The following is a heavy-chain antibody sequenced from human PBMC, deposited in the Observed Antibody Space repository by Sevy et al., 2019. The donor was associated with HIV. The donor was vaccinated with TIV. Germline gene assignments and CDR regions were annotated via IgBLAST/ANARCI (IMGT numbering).Heavy chain of an antibody. Sequence: SETLSLTCTVSGGSITSLYWNWIRQPPGKGLEWIANIYYNGHINYNPTLKSRVTLSLDTSKNQFSMRLSSVTAADTAMYYCAGENAWGRGYSWGQGTLVTVSS. CDR2: IYYNGHI. V-gene: IGHV4-59*08. D-gene: IGHD1-26*01. J-gene: IGHJ4*02. CDR1: GGSITSLY. CDR3: AGENAWGRGYS.